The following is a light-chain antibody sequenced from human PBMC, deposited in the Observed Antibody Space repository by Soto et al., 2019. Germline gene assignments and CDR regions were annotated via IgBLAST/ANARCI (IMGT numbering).Light chain of an antibody. J-gene: IGKJ1*01. CDR2: HTS. CDR1: QSVGGS. CDR3: QQYESSPRT. Sequence: ETLLTKSPGTLSLSPGERATLSCRASQSVGGSLAWYQQRPGQAPRLLVYHTSNRATGIPDRFSASGSGTDFTLTISRLEPEDFAVYYCQQYESSPRTFGQGTKVDIK. V-gene: IGKV3-20*01.